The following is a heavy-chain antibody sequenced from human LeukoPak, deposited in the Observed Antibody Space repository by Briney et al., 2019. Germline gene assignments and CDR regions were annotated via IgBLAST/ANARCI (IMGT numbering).Heavy chain of an antibody. J-gene: IGHJ4*02. V-gene: IGHV3-7*01. CDR2: IKQDGSEK. D-gene: IGHD6-13*01. Sequence: GGSLRLSCAVSGFSVSGYWMTWVRQAPGKGLEWVANIKQDGSEKNYVDSVKGRFTISRDNAENSLFLQMNSLGVEDTAVYYCAREWQGGIAAAGTRIEGDYWGQGTLVAVSS. CDR1: GFSVSGYW. CDR3: AREWQGGIAAAGTRIEGDY.